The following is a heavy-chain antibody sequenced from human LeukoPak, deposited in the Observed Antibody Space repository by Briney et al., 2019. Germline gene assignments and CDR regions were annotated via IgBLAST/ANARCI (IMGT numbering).Heavy chain of an antibody. CDR1: GFTFSSYW. D-gene: IGHD4-17*01. CDR3: ARVGGGLDYGDYPSPIDY. V-gene: IGHV3-74*01. CDR2: INSDGSST. Sequence: GGSLRLSCAASGFTFSSYWMHWVRQAPGKGLVWVSRINSDGSSTSYADSVKGRFTISRDNAKNTLYLQMNSLRAEDTAVYYCARVGGGLDYGDYPSPIDYWGQGTLVTVSS. J-gene: IGHJ4*02.